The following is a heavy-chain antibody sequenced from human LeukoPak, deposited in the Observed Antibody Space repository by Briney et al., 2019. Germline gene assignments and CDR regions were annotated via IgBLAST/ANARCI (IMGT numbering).Heavy chain of an antibody. CDR3: ATETKYYYDSSGYYYDY. J-gene: IGHJ4*02. CDR1: GYSLSEIS. V-gene: IGHV1-24*01. CDR2: FETEDGEP. Sequence: ASVKVSCKVSGYSLSEISVHWIRQVPGRGLEWMGSFETEDGEPLYAQKFQGRVTMTEDTSTDTAYMELSSLRSEDTAVYYCATETKYYYDSSGYYYDYWGQGTLVTVSS. D-gene: IGHD3-22*01.